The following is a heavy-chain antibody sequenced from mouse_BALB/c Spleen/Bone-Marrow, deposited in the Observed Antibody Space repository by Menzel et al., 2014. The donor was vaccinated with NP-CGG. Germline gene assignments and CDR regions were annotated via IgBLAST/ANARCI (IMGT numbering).Heavy chain of an antibody. CDR1: GYTFTDYS. Sequence: LEESGAELVRPGVSVKISCKGSGYTFTDYSIHWVRQSHAKSLEWIGVISTYYGDANYNQKFKGKATMTVDKSSSTAYMELARLTSEDSAIYYCARRGSMDYWGQGTSVTVSS. V-gene: IGHV1-67*01. CDR3: ARRGSMDY. J-gene: IGHJ4*01. CDR2: ISTYYGDA.